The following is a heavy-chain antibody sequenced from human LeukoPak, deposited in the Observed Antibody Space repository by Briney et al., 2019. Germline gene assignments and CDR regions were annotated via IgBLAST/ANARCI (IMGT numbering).Heavy chain of an antibody. CDR1: GGSISRYY. CDR2: IYYSGST. D-gene: IGHD1-26*01. V-gene: IGHV4-59*08. Sequence: PSETLSLTCTVSGGSISRYYWSWIRQPPEKGLEWIGYIYYSGSTNYNPPLKSRVTMSIDTSKNQFSLELSSVTAADTAVYYCARSWDDEYWGQGTLVTVSS. CDR3: ARSWDDEY. J-gene: IGHJ4*02.